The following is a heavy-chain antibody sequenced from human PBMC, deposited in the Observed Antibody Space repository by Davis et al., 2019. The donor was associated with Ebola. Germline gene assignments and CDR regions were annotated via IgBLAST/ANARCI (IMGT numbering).Heavy chain of an antibody. CDR3: ARGTQQLSTDAFDI. CDR1: GFTFSSYE. CDR2: ISSSGSTI. Sequence: PGGSLRLSCAASGFTFSSYEMNWVRQAPGKGLEWVSYISSSGSTIYYADSVKGRFTISRDNAKNSLYLQMNSLRAEDTAVYYCARGTQQLSTDAFDIWGQGTMVTVSS. J-gene: IGHJ3*02. D-gene: IGHD3-10*01. V-gene: IGHV3-48*03.